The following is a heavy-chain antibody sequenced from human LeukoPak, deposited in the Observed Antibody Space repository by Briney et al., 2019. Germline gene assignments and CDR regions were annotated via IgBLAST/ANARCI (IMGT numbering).Heavy chain of an antibody. V-gene: IGHV3-48*03. CDR1: GFTFSSYE. J-gene: IGHJ4*02. D-gene: IGHD3-3*01. CDR2: ISSSGSTI. Sequence: GGSLRLSCAASGFTFSSYEMNWVRQAPGKGLEWVSYISSSGSTIYYADSVKGRFTISRDNAKNSLYLQMNSLRAEDTAVYYCAIVRDYDFWSGYSFDYWGQGTVVTVSS. CDR3: AIVRDYDFWSGYSFDY.